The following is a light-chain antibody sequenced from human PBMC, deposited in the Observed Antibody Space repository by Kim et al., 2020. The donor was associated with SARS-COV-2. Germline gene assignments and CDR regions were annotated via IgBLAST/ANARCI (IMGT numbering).Light chain of an antibody. V-gene: IGKV1-33*01. J-gene: IGKJ4*01. CDR3: LQYNNVPLT. Sequence: DIQMTQSPSSLSASVGDRVTITCQASQGISKYLSWYQQKPGKAPNLLIYDASTLQRGVPSRFSGSGSGTDFTFTISNLQPEDFATYYCLQYNNVPLTFGGGTKVDIK. CDR2: DAS. CDR1: QGISKY.